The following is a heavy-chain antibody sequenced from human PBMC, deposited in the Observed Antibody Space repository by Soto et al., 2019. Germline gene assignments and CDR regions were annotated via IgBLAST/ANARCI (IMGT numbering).Heavy chain of an antibody. D-gene: IGHD3-22*01. CDR3: ARDLSSGYDSYYVDD. V-gene: IGHV4-38-2*02. J-gene: IGHJ4*02. Sequence: PETLSLTCSVSGYLISSGYYWGWVRQTPGKGLEWLGSIDYSGKTYKNPSLKSRVSASVDLSQNQFSLNLRSVTAADTAVYFGARDLSSGYDSYYVDDWGQGTLVTV. CDR1: GYLISSGYY. CDR2: IDYSGKT.